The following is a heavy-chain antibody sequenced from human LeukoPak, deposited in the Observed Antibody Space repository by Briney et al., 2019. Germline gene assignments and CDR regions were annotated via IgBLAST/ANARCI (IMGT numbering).Heavy chain of an antibody. Sequence: GGSLRLSCAASGFTFSSYAMSWVRQAPGKGLEWVSAISGRSGDTYYAASVKGRFTISRDNSKNTLYLQMNSLRADDTAVYYCARALAVAGTGGFDPWGQGTLVTVSS. J-gene: IGHJ5*02. CDR3: ARALAVAGTGGFDP. CDR2: ISGRSGDT. D-gene: IGHD6-19*01. V-gene: IGHV3-23*01. CDR1: GFTFSSYA.